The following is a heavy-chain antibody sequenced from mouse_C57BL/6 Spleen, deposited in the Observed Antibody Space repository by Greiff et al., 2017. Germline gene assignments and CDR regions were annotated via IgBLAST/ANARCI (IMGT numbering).Heavy chain of an antibody. Sequence: QVQLQQSGPGLVQPSQRLSITCTVSGFSLTSYGVHWVRQSPGKGLEWLGVIWSGGSTDYNAAFISRLSISKDNSKSQVFFKMNSLQADDTAIYYCASPSYYSNLWFAYWGQGTLVTVSA. J-gene: IGHJ3*01. D-gene: IGHD2-5*01. CDR1: GFSLTSYG. CDR3: ASPSYYSNLWFAY. CDR2: IWSGGST. V-gene: IGHV2-2*01.